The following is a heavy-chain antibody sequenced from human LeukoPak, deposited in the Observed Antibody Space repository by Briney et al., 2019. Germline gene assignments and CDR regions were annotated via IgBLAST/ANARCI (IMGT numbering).Heavy chain of an antibody. V-gene: IGHV4-59*10. Sequence: SETLSLTCAVYGGSFSGYYWSWIRQPAGKGLEWIGRIYTSGSTNYNPSLKSRVTMSVDTSKNQFSLKLSSVTAADTAVYYCARPKSGGNAFDIWGQGTMVTVSS. CDR1: GGSFSGYY. D-gene: IGHD4-23*01. CDR2: IYTSGST. J-gene: IGHJ3*02. CDR3: ARPKSGGNAFDI.